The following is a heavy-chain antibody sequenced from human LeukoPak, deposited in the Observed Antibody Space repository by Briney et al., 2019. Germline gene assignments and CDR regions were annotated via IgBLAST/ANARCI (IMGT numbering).Heavy chain of an antibody. CDR2: ITGSGGST. CDR3: AKDKGDFWSGHHY. D-gene: IGHD3-3*01. J-gene: IGHJ4*02. Sequence: GGSLRLSCAASGFTFSNYAMSWVSQAPGKGLEWVSSITGSGGSTYYADSVKGRFTISRDNSKNTLYLQMSSLRAEDTAVYYCAKDKGDFWSGHHYWGQGTLVTVSS. V-gene: IGHV3-23*01. CDR1: GFTFSNYA.